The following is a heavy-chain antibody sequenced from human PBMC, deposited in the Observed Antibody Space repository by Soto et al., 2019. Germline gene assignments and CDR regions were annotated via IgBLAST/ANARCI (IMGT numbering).Heavy chain of an antibody. CDR2: INAGNGNT. J-gene: IGHJ4*02. V-gene: IGHV1-3*01. CDR3: ARDPYVEMATISDY. Sequence: QVQLVQSGAEVKKPGASVKVSCKASGYTFTSYAMHWVRQAPGQRLEWMGWINAGNGNTKYSQKFQGRVTITRDTSESTAYMELSSLRSEDTAVYYCARDPYVEMATISDYWGQGTLVTVSS. D-gene: IGHD5-12*01. CDR1: GYTFTSYA.